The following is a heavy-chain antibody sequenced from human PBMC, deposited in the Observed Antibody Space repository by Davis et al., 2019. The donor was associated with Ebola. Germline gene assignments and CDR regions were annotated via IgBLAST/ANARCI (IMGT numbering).Heavy chain of an antibody. CDR2: ISSNGGST. J-gene: IGHJ4*02. CDR3: ARVRGPSFFDY. CDR1: GFTFSSYW. V-gene: IGHV3-64*01. D-gene: IGHD3-10*01. Sequence: GGSLRLSCAASGFTFSSYWMSWVRQAPGKGLEYVSAISSNGGSTYYANSVKGRFTISRDNSKNTLYLQMGSLRAEDMAVYYCARVRGPSFFDYWGQGTLVTVSS.